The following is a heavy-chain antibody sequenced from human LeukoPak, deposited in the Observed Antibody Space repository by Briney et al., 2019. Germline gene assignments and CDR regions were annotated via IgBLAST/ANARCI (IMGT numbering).Heavy chain of an antibody. CDR3: ARGRSGSVIFFSQPPNAFDI. J-gene: IGHJ3*02. V-gene: IGHV7-4-1*02. CDR2: INTNTGNP. D-gene: IGHD1-26*01. CDR1: GYSFTNYA. Sequence: AASVKVSCKASGYSFTNYAMNWVRQAPGQGPEWMGWINTNTGNPTYAQGYTGRFVFSLDTSVSTAYLQISGLKAEDTALYYCARGRSGSVIFFSQPPNAFDIWGQGTMVTVSS.